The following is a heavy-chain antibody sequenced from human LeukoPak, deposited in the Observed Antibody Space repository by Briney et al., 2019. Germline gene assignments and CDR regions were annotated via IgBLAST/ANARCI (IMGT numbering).Heavy chain of an antibody. Sequence: SETLSLTCTVSGGSISNYYWSWIRQPAGKGLEWIGRIYISGSINYNPSLKSRLTMSGDTSKNQISLKLKSVTAADTAVYYCARASKTGDLWYWGQGTLATVS. CDR3: ARASKTGDLWY. J-gene: IGHJ4*02. V-gene: IGHV4-4*07. D-gene: IGHD7-27*01. CDR1: GGSISNYY. CDR2: IYISGSI.